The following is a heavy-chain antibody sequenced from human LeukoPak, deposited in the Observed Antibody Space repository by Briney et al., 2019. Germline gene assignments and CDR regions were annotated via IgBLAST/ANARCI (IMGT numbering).Heavy chain of an antibody. J-gene: IGHJ5*02. CDR2: INPNSGGT. V-gene: IGHV1-2*06. CDR3: ARAGDGGNSLDWFDP. Sequence: ASVKVSCKASGYTFTGYYMHWVRQAPGQGLEWMGRINPNSGGTNYAQKFQGRVTMTRDTSISTAYMELSRLRSDDAAVYYCARAGDGGNSLDWFDPWGQGTLVTVSS. CDR1: GYTFTGYY. D-gene: IGHD4-23*01.